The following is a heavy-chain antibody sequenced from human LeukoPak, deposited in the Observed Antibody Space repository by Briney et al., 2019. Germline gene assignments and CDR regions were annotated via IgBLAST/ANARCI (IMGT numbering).Heavy chain of an antibody. Sequence: GGSLRLSCAAYGFTVSSNYMSWVSQAPGKWLEWVSVIYSGGSTYYADSVKGRFTISRDNSKNTLYLQMNSLRAEDTAVYYCASRALAGEFDYWGQGTLVTVSS. CDR2: IYSGGST. V-gene: IGHV3-53*01. D-gene: IGHD1-1*01. CDR1: GFTVSSNY. CDR3: ASRALAGEFDY. J-gene: IGHJ4*02.